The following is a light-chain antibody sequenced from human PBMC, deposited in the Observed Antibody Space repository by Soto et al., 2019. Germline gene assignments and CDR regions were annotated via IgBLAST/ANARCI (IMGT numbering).Light chain of an antibody. CDR1: SSDVGGYNY. V-gene: IGLV2-8*01. J-gene: IGLJ1*01. CDR3: SSYAGSSYV. CDR2: EVS. Sequence: SVLTQPPSASGSHGQSVTISCTGTSSDVGGYNYVSWYQQHPGKAPKLMIYEVSKRPSGVPDRFSGSKSGNTASLTVSGLQAEDEADYYCSSYAGSSYVFGTGTKVTVL.